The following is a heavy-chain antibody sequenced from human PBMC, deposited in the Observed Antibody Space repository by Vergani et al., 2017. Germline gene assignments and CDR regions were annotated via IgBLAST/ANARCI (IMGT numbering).Heavy chain of an antibody. Sequence: QVQLVQSGAEVKKPGASVKVSCKASGYTFTGYYMHWVRQAPGQGLEWMGWINPNSGGTNYAQKFQGRVTMTRDTSISTAYMELSRLRSDDTAVYYCARNGRKNSWEKDQLLTYNWFDPWGQGTLVTVSS. CDR3: ARNGRKNSWEKDQLLTYNWFDP. D-gene: IGHD2-2*01. J-gene: IGHJ5*02. CDR1: GYTFTGYY. CDR2: INPNSGGT. V-gene: IGHV1-2*02.